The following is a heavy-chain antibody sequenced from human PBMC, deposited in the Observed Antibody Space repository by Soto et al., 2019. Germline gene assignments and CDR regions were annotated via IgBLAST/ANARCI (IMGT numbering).Heavy chain of an antibody. V-gene: IGHV3-30*15. Sequence: QVQLVESGGSVVQPGRPLRLSCEASGFTFTSYAMHWVRQAPGKGLEWVAVISYDGINEYYADSVKGRFTISRDNSKNTLFLQMSSLRVEDTAVYYCARDRLRLGELSLIGYFDYWGQGTLVTVSS. CDR3: ARDRLRLGELSLIGYFDY. D-gene: IGHD3-16*02. CDR2: ISYDGINE. J-gene: IGHJ4*02. CDR1: GFTFTSYA.